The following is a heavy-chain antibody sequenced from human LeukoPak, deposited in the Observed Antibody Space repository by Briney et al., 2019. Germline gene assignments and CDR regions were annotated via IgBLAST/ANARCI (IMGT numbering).Heavy chain of an antibody. V-gene: IGHV3-48*01. CDR1: GFTFSSYS. J-gene: IGHJ5*02. D-gene: IGHD6-19*01. Sequence: GGSLRLSCAASGFTFSSYSMNWVRQAPGKGLEWVSYISSSSSTIYYADSVKGRFTISRDNAKNSLYLQMNSLRAEDTAVYYCAKSPYSSGWYVMQYNWFDPWGQGTLVTVSS. CDR2: ISSSSSTI. CDR3: AKSPYSSGWYVMQYNWFDP.